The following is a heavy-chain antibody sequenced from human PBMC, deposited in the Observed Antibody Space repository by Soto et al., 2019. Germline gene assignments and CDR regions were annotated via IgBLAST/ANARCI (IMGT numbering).Heavy chain of an antibody. CDR2: ISAYNGNT. D-gene: IGHD5-12*01. V-gene: IGHV1-18*01. Sequence: ASVKVSCKASGYTFTSYGISWVRQAPGKGLEWMGWISAYNGNTNYAQKLQGRVTMTTDTSTSTAYMELRSLRSDDTAVYYCARVSGPRPDIVATRPFDYWGQGTLVTVSS. J-gene: IGHJ4*02. CDR3: ARVSGPRPDIVATRPFDY. CDR1: GYTFTSYG.